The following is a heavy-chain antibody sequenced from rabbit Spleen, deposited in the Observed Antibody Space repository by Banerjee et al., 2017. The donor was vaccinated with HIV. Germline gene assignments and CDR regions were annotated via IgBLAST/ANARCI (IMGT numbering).Heavy chain of an antibody. V-gene: IGHV1S40*01. CDR1: GFSFSIDYF. Sequence: QSLEESGGGLVKPEGSLTLTCTASGFSFSIDYFPCWVRQAPGKGLEWIACIYTGFTTNTYYANWAKGRFTISKTSSTTVTLQMTSLTAADTATYFCARDTSSSFSSYGMDLWGQGTLVTVS. D-gene: IGHD1-1*01. J-gene: IGHJ6*01. CDR2: IYTGFTTNT. CDR3: ARDTSSSFSSYGMDL.